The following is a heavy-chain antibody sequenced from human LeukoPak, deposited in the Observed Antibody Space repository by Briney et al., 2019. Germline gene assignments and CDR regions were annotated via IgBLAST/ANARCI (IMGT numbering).Heavy chain of an antibody. D-gene: IGHD4-23*01. CDR1: GFTFTDYT. CDR3: ARDSRGNGFY. CDR2: ISWDGGST. V-gene: IGHV3-43*01. J-gene: IGHJ4*02. Sequence: GGSLRLSCAASGFTFTDYTMHWVRQAPGKGLEWVSLISWDGGSTYYADSVKGRFTISRDNSKNSLYLQMNSLRTEDTALYYCARDSRGNGFYWGQGTLVTVSS.